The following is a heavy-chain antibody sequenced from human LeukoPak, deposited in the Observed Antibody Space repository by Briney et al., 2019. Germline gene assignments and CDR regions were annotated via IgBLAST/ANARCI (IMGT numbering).Heavy chain of an antibody. D-gene: IGHD3-22*01. Sequence: GGSLRLSCAASGFTFSSYAMHWVRQAPGKGLVWVSRINSDGINTSYADPVKGRFTISRDNAKNTLNLQMNSLRAEDTAVYYCARDLGQYSDTSDNWFDPWGQGTLVTVSS. CDR1: GFTFSSYA. J-gene: IGHJ5*02. CDR2: INSDGINT. CDR3: ARDLGQYSDTSDNWFDP. V-gene: IGHV3-74*01.